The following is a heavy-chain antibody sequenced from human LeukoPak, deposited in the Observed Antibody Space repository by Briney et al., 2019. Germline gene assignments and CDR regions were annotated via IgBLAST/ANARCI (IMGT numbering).Heavy chain of an antibody. Sequence: SETLSLTCTVSGGSISSYYWSWIRQPPGKGLEWIGYIYYSGSTNYNPSLKSRVTISVDTSKNQFSLKLSSVTAADTAVYYCASPGYCSGSVCYSGYLQHWGQGTLVTVS. CDR3: ASPGYCSGSVCYSGYLQH. J-gene: IGHJ1*01. D-gene: IGHD2-15*01. CDR1: GGSISSYY. V-gene: IGHV4-59*08. CDR2: IYYSGST.